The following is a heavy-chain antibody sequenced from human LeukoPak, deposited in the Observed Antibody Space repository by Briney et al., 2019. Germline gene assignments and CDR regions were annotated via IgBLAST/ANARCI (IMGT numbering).Heavy chain of an antibody. CDR3: AKDPHYYDSSGYYGPDY. CDR2: ISGSGGST. J-gene: IGHJ4*02. V-gene: IGHV3-23*01. CDR1: GFTFSSYA. Sequence: GGSLRLSCAASGFTFSSYAMSWVRQAPGKGLEWVSAISGSGGSTYYADSVKGRFTISRDNSKNTLYLQMNSLRAEDTAVYYCAKDPHYYDSSGYYGPDYRGQGTLVTVSS. D-gene: IGHD3-22*01.